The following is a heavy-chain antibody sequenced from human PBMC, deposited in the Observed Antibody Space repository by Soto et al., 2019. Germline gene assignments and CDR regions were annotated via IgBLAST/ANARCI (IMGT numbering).Heavy chain of an antibody. D-gene: IGHD3-3*01. V-gene: IGHV3-53*01. Sequence: EVQLVESGGGLIQPGGSLRLSCAASGFTVSSNYMSWVRQAPGKGLEWVSVIYSGGSTYYADSVKGRFTISRDNSKNTXYLQMNSLRAEDTAVYYCGRGEFGVVTTRGVGAFDIWGQGTMVTVSS. CDR3: GRGEFGVVTTRGVGAFDI. J-gene: IGHJ3*02. CDR2: IYSGGST. CDR1: GFTVSSNY.